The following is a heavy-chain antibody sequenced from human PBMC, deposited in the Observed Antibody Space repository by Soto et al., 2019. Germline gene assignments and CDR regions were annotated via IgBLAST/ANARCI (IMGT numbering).Heavy chain of an antibody. D-gene: IGHD3-22*01. J-gene: IGHJ1*01. V-gene: IGHV3-23*01. CDR2: ISGSGGST. CDR3: AKDGSYYYDSSGYYYVEYFQH. CDR1: GFTFSSYA. Sequence: EVQLLESGGGLVQPGGSLRLSCAASGFTFSSYAMSWVRQAPGKGLEWVSAISGSGGSTYYADSVKGRFTISRDNSKNTLYLQMNSLRAEDTAVYYCAKDGSYYYDSSGYYYVEYFQHWGQGTLVTVSS.